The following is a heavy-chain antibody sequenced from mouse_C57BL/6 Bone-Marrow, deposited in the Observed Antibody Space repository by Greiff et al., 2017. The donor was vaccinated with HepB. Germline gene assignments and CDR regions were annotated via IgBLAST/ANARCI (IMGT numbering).Heavy chain of an antibody. D-gene: IGHD3-2*02. CDR2: IDPENGDT. Sequence: VQLQQSGAELVRPGASVKLSCTASGFNIKDDYMHWVKQRPEQGLEWIGWIDPENGDTEYASKFQGKATITADTSSNTAYLQLSSLTSEDTAVYDCTKADSSGYPYFDYWGQGTTLTVSS. V-gene: IGHV14-4*01. CDR3: TKADSSGYPYFDY. CDR1: GFNIKDDY. J-gene: IGHJ2*01.